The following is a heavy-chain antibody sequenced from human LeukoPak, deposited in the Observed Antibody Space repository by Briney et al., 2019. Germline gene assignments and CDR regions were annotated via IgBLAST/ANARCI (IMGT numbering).Heavy chain of an antibody. Sequence: ASVKVSCKVSGYTLTELSMHWVRQAPGKGLEWMGGFDPEDGETIYAQKFQGRVTMTEDTSTDTAYMELSSLRSEDTAVYYCATWDDYRLGDGMDVWGQGTTVAVSS. J-gene: IGHJ6*02. CDR2: FDPEDGET. V-gene: IGHV1-24*01. CDR3: ATWDDYRLGDGMDV. CDR1: GYTLTELS. D-gene: IGHD4-11*01.